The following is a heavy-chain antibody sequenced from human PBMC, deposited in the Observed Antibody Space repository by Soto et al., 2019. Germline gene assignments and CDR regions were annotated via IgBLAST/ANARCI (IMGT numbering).Heavy chain of an antibody. CDR3: ARDRRDSSGWYFTWPN. CDR2: ISSSSSYI. J-gene: IGHJ4*02. Sequence: EVQLVESGGGLVKPGGSPRLSCAASGFTFSSYSMNWVRQAPGKGLEWVSSISSSSSYIYYADSVKGRFTISRDNAKKSLYLKMNSLRAEDTAVYYCARDRRDSSGWYFTWPNWGQGTLVTVSS. CDR1: GFTFSSYS. D-gene: IGHD6-19*01. V-gene: IGHV3-21*01.